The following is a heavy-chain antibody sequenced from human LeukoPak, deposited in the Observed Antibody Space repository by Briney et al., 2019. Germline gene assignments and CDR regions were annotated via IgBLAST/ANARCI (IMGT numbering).Heavy chain of an antibody. Sequence: GGSLRLSCAASGFTFSSYGMHWVRQAPGKGLEWVALIWYDGSNKYYVDSVKGRLTISRDNSKNTLYLQMNSLRVEDTAVYYCAREGPRGNSQFDYWGQGTLVTVSS. D-gene: IGHD2/OR15-2a*01. CDR1: GFTFSSYG. CDR3: AREGPRGNSQFDY. CDR2: IWYDGSNK. J-gene: IGHJ4*02. V-gene: IGHV3-33*01.